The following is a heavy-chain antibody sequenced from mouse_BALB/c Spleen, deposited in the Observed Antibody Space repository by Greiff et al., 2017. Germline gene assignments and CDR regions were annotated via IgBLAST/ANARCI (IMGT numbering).Heavy chain of an antibody. J-gene: IGHJ4*01. D-gene: IGHD2-2*01. CDR3: ARGGYYDAMDY. V-gene: IGHV1-4*01. Sequence: QVQLQQSGAELARPGASVKMSCKASGYTFTSYTMHWVKQRPGQGLEWIGYINPSSGYTNYNQKFKDKATLTADKSSSTAYMQLSSLTSEDSAVYYCARGGYYDAMDYWGQGTSVTVSS. CDR1: GYTFTSYT. CDR2: INPSSGYT.